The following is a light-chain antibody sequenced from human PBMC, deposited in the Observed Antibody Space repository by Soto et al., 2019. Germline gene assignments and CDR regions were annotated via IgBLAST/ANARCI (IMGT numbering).Light chain of an antibody. CDR2: DVN. CDR3: ASYTTANTLV. J-gene: IGLJ3*02. Sequence: QSVLTQPASVSGSLGQSIAISCTGTRSDVGSRDSVSWYQHHPGKAPKLIIYDVNVRPSGVSHRFSGSKSGNTASLTISGLQPEDEADYSCASYTTANTLVFGGWTKVTVL. CDR1: RSDVGSRDS. V-gene: IGLV2-14*03.